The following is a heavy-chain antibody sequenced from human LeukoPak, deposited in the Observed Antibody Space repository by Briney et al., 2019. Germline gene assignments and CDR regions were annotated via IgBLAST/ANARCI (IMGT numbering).Heavy chain of an antibody. J-gene: IGHJ4*02. Sequence: GGSLRLSCAASGFTFSDAWMSWVRKAPGKGLEWVGRIKSKTDGGTTDYAAPVKGRSTIPRADSKTTLYLQMNSLKTEDTAVYYCTTEGYYGSGTYFYWGQGALVTASS. V-gene: IGHV3-15*01. CDR1: GFTFSDAW. CDR2: IKSKTDGGTT. D-gene: IGHD3-10*01. CDR3: TTEGYYGSGTYFY.